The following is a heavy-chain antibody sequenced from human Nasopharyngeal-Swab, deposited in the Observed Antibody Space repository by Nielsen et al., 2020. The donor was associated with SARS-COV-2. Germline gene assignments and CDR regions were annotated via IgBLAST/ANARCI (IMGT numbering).Heavy chain of an antibody. Sequence: ETLSLTCAASGFTFSTYNMNWVRQAPGKGLEWVSSISSSSTYIYYADSVKGRFTISRDNAKNSLFLQMNSLRAEDTALYYCARDGLDYDFWSAYFMDVWGQGTTVTVSS. CDR3: ARDGLDYDFWSAYFMDV. D-gene: IGHD3-3*01. V-gene: IGHV3-21*01. CDR1: GFTFSTYN. CDR2: ISSSSTYI. J-gene: IGHJ6*02.